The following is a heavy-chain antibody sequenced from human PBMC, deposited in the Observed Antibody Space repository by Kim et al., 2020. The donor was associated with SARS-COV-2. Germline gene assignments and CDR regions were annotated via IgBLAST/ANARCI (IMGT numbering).Heavy chain of an antibody. CDR2: ITLSGSSS. J-gene: IGHJ5*02. CDR1: GFTFSIYA. Sequence: GGSLRLSCAASGFTFSIYAMGWVRQAQGRGLEWVSGITLSGSSSYYAESVKGRFTISRDNSKNTLYLQMNSLRAEDTALYYCARVIDMGGYIYGWHVWFDPWGQGTLVTVSS. V-gene: IGHV3-23*01. CDR3: ARVIDMGGYIYGWHVWFDP. D-gene: IGHD5-18*01.